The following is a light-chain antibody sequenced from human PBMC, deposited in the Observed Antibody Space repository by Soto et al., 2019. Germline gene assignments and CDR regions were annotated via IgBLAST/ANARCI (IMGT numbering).Light chain of an antibody. V-gene: IGLV1-51*01. CDR1: SSNIGNNY. CDR3: GTCDSSLSVWV. Sequence: QSVLTQPPSVSAAPGQKVTISCSGSSSNIGNNYLSWYQQLPGTAPKLLIYDNNKRPSGIPDRFSGSKSGTSATLGITGLQTGDEADYYCGTCDSSLSVWVFGGGTKLTVL. CDR2: DNN. J-gene: IGLJ3*02.